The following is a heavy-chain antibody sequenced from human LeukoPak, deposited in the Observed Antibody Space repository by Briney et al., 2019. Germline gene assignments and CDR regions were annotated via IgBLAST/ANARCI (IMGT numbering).Heavy chain of an antibody. V-gene: IGHV4-38-2*01. J-gene: IGHJ4*02. D-gene: IGHD3-16*02. CDR2: IYHSGST. CDR3: ARRLVVLQGFDY. Sequence: SKTLSLTCAVSGYSISSGYYWGWIRQPPGKGLEWIGSIYHSGSTYYNPSLKSRVTISVDTSKNQFSLKLSSVTAADTAVYYCARRLVVLQGFDYWGQGTLVTVSS. CDR1: GYSISSGYY.